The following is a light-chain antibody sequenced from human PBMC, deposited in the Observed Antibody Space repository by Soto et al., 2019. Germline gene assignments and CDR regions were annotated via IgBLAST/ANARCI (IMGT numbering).Light chain of an antibody. CDR1: QSISSW. Sequence: DSQMTQSPSALSASGGDRVTITCRASQSISSWLAWYQQKPGKAPKLLIYKASSLESGVPSRFSGSGSGTEFTLTISSLQHDDFATYYCQHYNSYSEAFGQGTKVDIK. CDR2: KAS. V-gene: IGKV1-5*03. CDR3: QHYNSYSEA. J-gene: IGKJ1*01.